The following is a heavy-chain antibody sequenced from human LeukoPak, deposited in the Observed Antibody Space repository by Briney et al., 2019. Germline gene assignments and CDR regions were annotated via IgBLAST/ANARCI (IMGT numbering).Heavy chain of an antibody. Sequence: SVKVSCKASGGTFSSYTISWVRQAPGQGLEWMGRIIPILGIANYAQKFQGRVTITADKSTSTAYMELSSLRSEDTAVYYCARGGEQIAVADTRFDYWGQGTLVTVSS. D-gene: IGHD6-19*01. CDR2: IIPILGIA. CDR3: ARGGEQIAVADTRFDY. CDR1: GGTFSSYT. V-gene: IGHV1-69*02. J-gene: IGHJ4*02.